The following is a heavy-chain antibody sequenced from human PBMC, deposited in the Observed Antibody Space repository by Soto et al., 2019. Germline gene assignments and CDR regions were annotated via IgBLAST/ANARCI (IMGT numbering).Heavy chain of an antibody. CDR1: GFTFESYA. D-gene: IGHD6-19*01. J-gene: IGHJ4*02. CDR3: VKDIHEQWMVSHFEY. CDR2: ISWNSGSI. V-gene: IGHV3-9*01. Sequence: EVQLVESGGGSVQPGRSLRLSCVASGFTFESYAMHWVRQVPGKGLAWVSGISWNSGSIGYGDSVKGRFTISRDNAQKSLYLEMNSLRVEDTAFYYCVKDIHEQWMVSHFEYWGQGALVTVSS.